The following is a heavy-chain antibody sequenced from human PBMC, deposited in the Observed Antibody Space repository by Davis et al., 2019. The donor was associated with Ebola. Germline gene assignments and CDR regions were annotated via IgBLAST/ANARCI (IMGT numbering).Heavy chain of an antibody. CDR1: GFTFSSYS. Sequence: GESLKISCAASGFTFSSYSMNWVRQAPGKGLEWVSSISSSSSYIYYADSVKGRFTISRDKAKNSLYLQMNSLRAEDTAVYYCARSSIAARPGYYYGIDVWGQGTTVTVSS. J-gene: IGHJ6*02. V-gene: IGHV3-21*01. CDR3: ARSSIAARPGYYYGIDV. D-gene: IGHD6-6*01. CDR2: ISSSSSYI.